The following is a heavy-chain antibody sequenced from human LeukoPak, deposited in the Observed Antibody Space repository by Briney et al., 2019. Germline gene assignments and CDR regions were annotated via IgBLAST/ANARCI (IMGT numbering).Heavy chain of an antibody. CDR3: ARDPNYDILTGYPAGHAFDI. D-gene: IGHD3-9*01. V-gene: IGHV3-74*01. J-gene: IGHJ3*02. CDR1: GFTFSSYW. CDR2: INSYGSTT. Sequence: GGSLRLSCAASGFTFSSYWMHWVRQAPGKGLVWVSRINSYGSTTTYADSVKGRFTISRDNAKNTLYLQMNSLRVEDTAVYYCARDPNYDILTGYPAGHAFDIWGQGTMVTVSS.